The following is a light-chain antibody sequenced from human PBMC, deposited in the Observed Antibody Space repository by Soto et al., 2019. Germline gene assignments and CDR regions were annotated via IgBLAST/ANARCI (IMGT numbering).Light chain of an antibody. CDR3: LRYGDSPPAYT. V-gene: IGKV3-20*01. Sequence: EIVLTQSPGTLSLSPGERATLSCRASQSVSSRNLAWYRQKPGQAPSLLIYGASNRATGIPDRFSGSGSGTDFTLTISRLEPEDFAVYYGLRYGDSPPAYTFGQGTKLEIK. CDR2: GAS. J-gene: IGKJ2*01. CDR1: QSVSSRN.